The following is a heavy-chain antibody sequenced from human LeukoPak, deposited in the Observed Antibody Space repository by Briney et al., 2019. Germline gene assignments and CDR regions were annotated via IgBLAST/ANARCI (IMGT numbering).Heavy chain of an antibody. CDR2: IKQDGSEK. Sequence: GGSLRLSCTASGFTFSSYAMSWVRQAPGKGLEWVANIKQDGSEKYYVDSVKGRFTISRDNAKNSLYLQMNSLRAEDTAVYYCARDEWELEGLIDYWGQGTLVTVSS. V-gene: IGHV3-7*01. CDR1: GFTFSSYA. J-gene: IGHJ4*02. CDR3: ARDEWELEGLIDY. D-gene: IGHD1-26*01.